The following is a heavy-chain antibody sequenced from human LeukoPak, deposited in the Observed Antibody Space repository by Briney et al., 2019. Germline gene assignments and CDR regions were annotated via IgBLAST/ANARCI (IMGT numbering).Heavy chain of an antibody. CDR2: IYYSGST. V-gene: IGHV4-59*01. D-gene: IGHD5-12*01. Sequence: PSETLSLTCTVSGGSISSYYWSWIRQPPGKGLEWIGYIYYSGSTNYNPSLKSRVTISVDTSKNQFSLKLSSVTVADTAVYYCARVDIVATIHFDYWGQGTLVTVSS. CDR3: ARVDIVATIHFDY. CDR1: GGSISSYY. J-gene: IGHJ4*02.